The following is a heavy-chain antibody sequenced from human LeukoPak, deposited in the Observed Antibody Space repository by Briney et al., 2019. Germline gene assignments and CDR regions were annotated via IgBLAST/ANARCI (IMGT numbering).Heavy chain of an antibody. J-gene: IGHJ1*01. V-gene: IGHV5-51*01. CDR2: IYPGDSDT. CDR3: ARANYYDTSGYWGYFQH. Sequence: GESLKISCKGSGYSFTSYWIGWVRQMPGKDLEWMAIIYPGDSDTRYSRSFQGQVTISVDKSISTAYLQWSSLKASDTAMYYCARANYYDTSGYWGYFQHWGQGTLVTVSS. D-gene: IGHD3-22*01. CDR1: GYSFTSYW.